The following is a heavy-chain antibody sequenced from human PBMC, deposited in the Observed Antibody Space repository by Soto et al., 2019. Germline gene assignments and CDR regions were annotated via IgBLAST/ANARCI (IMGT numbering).Heavy chain of an antibody. CDR3: TRVGGYYGDYPNFDY. CDR2: IYYTGST. J-gene: IGHJ4*02. V-gene: IGHV4-59*01. D-gene: IGHD4-17*01. CDR1: GSSISPFY. Sequence: SSETLSLTCTVSGSSISPFYWSWIRQPPGKGLEWIGYIYYTGSTNYNPSLKSRVTLSLGTSRNQLSLKLSSVTAADTAVYYCTRVGGYYGDYPNFDYWGPGTLVTVS.